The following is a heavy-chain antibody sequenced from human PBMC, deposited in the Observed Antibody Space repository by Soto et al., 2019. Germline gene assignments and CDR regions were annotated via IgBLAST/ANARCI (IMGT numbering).Heavy chain of an antibody. V-gene: IGHV3-7*01. CDR3: ARDDYDSNGGVDY. Sequence: PGGSLRLSCAASGFTFSDDWMSWVRQAPGKGLEWVAHINSNGSAKWYVDSVKGRFSISRENAKKSLYLQMNSLRDEDTAVYYCARDDYDSNGGVDYWGQGTLVIVSS. CDR1: GFTFSDDW. J-gene: IGHJ4*02. D-gene: IGHD3-22*01. CDR2: INSNGSAK.